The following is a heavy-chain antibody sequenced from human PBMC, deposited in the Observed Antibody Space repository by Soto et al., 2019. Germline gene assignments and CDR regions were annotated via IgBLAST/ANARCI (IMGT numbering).Heavy chain of an antibody. CDR3: ARSPRGYSYTVTNFDY. CDR1: GFTFSSYA. Sequence: GGSLRLSCAASGFTFSSYAMSWVRQAPGKGPEWVSAISGSGGSTYYADSVKGRFTISRDNSKNTLYLQMNSLRAEDTAVYYCARSPRGYSYTVTNFDYWGQGTLVTVSS. CDR2: ISGSGGST. D-gene: IGHD5-18*01. J-gene: IGHJ4*02. V-gene: IGHV3-23*01.